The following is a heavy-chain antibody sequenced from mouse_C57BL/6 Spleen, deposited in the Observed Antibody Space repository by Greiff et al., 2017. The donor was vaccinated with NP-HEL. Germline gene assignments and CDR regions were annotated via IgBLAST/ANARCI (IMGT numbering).Heavy chain of an antibody. J-gene: IGHJ3*01. CDR2: IDPSDSET. Sequence: QVQLQQPGAELVRPGSSVKLSCKASGYTFTSYWMHWVKQRPIRGLEWIGNIDPSDSETHYNQKFKDKATLTVDKSSSTAYMQLSSLTSEDSAVYYCARSDYDAWFAYWGQGTLVTVSA. V-gene: IGHV1-52*01. CDR3: ARSDYDAWFAY. D-gene: IGHD2-4*01. CDR1: GYTFTSYW.